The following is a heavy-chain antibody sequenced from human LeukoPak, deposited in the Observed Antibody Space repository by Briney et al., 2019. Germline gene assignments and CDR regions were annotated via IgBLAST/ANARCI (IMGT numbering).Heavy chain of an antibody. J-gene: IGHJ4*02. CDR3: ASDDYYDSSGYYYDGGYFDY. CDR2: FDPEDGET. Sequence: GASVKVSCKVSGYTLTELSMHWVRQAPGKGLEWMGGFDPEDGETIYAQKFQGRVTMTEDTSTDTAYMELSSLRSEDTAVYYCASDDYYDSSGYYYDGGYFDYWGQGTLVTVSS. V-gene: IGHV1-24*01. CDR1: GYTLTELS. D-gene: IGHD3-22*01.